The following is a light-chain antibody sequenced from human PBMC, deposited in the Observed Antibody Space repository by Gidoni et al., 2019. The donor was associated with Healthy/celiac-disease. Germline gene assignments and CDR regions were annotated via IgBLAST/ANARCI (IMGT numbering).Light chain of an antibody. V-gene: IGKV4-1*01. CDR1: QSVLYSSNNTNY. J-gene: IGKJ2*01. CDR2: WAS. CDR3: QPYYSTPYT. Sequence: DIVMTQSPDSLAVSLGERATINCKSSQSVLYSSNNTNYLAWYQQKPGQPPKLLIYWASTRASGVPYRFSGSGSGTDFTLTISSLQAEDVAVYYCQPYYSTPYTFXXXTKLEIK.